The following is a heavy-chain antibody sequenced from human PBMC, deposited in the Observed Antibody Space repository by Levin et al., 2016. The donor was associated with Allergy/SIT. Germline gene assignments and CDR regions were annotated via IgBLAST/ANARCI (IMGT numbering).Heavy chain of an antibody. CDR1: GLSLSGYS. Sequence: GESLKISCSGSGLSLSGYSMDWFRQAPGKGLEWVSAMGITDNYIYYAEKVRGRFTISRDYAKNSLILQMDSLRDDDTAVYFCAREGLGWELFDLWGQGTLVTVGS. CDR2: MGITDNYI. J-gene: IGHJ5*02. D-gene: IGHD3-10*01. CDR3: AREGLGWELFDL. V-gene: IGHV3-21*01.